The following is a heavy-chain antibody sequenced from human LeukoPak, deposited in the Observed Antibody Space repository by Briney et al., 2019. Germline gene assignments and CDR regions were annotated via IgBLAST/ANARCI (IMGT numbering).Heavy chain of an antibody. V-gene: IGHV3-20*04. D-gene: IGHD1-26*01. J-gene: IGHJ4*02. CDR2: INWNGGNT. CDR1: GFTFDDYA. CDR3: ARAFFPTVGAYDY. Sequence: GGSLRPSCAASGFTFDDYAMNWVCQAPGKGLEWVSGINWNGGNTAYADSVKGRFTISRDNAKNSLYLQMNSLRAEDTALYYCARAFFPTVGAYDYWGQGTLVTVSS.